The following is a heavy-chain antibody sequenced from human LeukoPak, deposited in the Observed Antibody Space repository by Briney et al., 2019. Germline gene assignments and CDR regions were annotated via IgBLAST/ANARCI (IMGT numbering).Heavy chain of an antibody. V-gene: IGHV4-59*01. CDR1: GASFSDYY. Sequence: SETLSLTCAVYGASFSDYYWSWIRQPPGKGLEWIGYIYYSGSTNYNPSLESRVTISVDTSKNQFSLKLSSVSAADTAMYYCARSLYSYGYFDYWGQGPLVTVSS. CDR3: ARSLYSYGYFDY. CDR2: IYYSGST. J-gene: IGHJ4*02. D-gene: IGHD5-18*01.